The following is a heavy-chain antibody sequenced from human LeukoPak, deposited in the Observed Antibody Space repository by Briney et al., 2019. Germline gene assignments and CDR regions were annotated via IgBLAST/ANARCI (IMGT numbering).Heavy chain of an antibody. J-gene: IGHJ4*02. V-gene: IGHV4-34*01. CDR3: ARGRGYDFDY. CDR1: GGSFSGYY. Sequence: SETLSLTCAVYGGSFSGYYWSWIRQPPGKGLEWIGEINHSGSTNYNPSLKSRVTISVDTSKNQFSLKLSSVTAADMAVYYCARGRGYDFDYWGQGTLVTVSS. D-gene: IGHD2-15*01. CDR2: INHSGST.